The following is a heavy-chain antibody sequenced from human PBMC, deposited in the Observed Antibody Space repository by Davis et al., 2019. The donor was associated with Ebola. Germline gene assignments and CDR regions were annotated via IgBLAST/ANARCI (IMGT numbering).Heavy chain of an antibody. D-gene: IGHD2-15*01. J-gene: IGHJ4*02. CDR3: AKGDIVVVVADYFDY. CDR2: ISYDGSNK. CDR1: GFTFSSYG. Sequence: GESLKISCAASGFTFSSYGMHWVRQAPGKGLEWVAVISYDGSNKYYADSVKGRFTISRDNSKNTLYLQMNSLRAEDTAVYYCAKGDIVVVVADYFDYWGQGTLVTVSS. V-gene: IGHV3-30*18.